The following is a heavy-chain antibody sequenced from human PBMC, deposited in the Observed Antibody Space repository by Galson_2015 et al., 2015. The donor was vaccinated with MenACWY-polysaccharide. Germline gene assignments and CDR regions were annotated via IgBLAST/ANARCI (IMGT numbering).Heavy chain of an antibody. Sequence: SVKVSCKASGYTFTTSAIHWVRQAPGQRLEWMGWINAGNDDTKYSQNFQGRVSITTDTSTSTVYMELSSLRFEDTAVYYCARGRATQVPGTGWFGPWGQGTQVIVSS. V-gene: IGHV1-3*01. CDR3: ARGRATQVPGTGWFGP. CDR1: GYTFTTSA. J-gene: IGHJ5*02. CDR2: INAGNDDT. D-gene: IGHD1-1*01.